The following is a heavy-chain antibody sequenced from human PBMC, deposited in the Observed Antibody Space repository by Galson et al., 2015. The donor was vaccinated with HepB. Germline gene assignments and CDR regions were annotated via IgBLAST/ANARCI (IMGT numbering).Heavy chain of an antibody. V-gene: IGHV1-46*01. CDR1: GYTFTSYY. CDR2: INPSGGST. Sequence: SVKVSCKASGYTFTSYYMHWVRQAPGQGLEWMGVINPSGGSTSYAQKFQGRVTMTRDTSTSTAYMELRSLRSDDTAVYYCARDRVVRGRYYYYGMDVWGQGTTVTVSS. CDR3: ARDRVVRGRYYYYGMDV. J-gene: IGHJ6*02. D-gene: IGHD3-10*01.